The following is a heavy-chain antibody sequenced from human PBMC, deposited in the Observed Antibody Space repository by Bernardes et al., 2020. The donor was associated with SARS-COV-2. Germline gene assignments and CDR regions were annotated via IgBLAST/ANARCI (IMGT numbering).Heavy chain of an antibody. J-gene: IGHJ4*02. V-gene: IGHV3-7*01. CDR2: IKGDGSQI. CDR3: VRDRVAGYGSRDFEN. Sequence: GGSLRLSCAASGFTFSSYCMSWVRQAPGKGMEWVANIKGDGSQISSVDSVRGRFTISRDNAKNLLYLQMNSLRAEDTALYYCVRDRVAGYGSRDFENWGQGTLVTVSS. CDR1: GFTFSSYC. D-gene: IGHD5-12*01.